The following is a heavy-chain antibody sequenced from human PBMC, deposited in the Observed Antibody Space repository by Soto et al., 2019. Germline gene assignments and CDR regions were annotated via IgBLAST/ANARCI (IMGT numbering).Heavy chain of an antibody. CDR2: INHSGST. CDR3: ARGPITTNPRFDP. Sequence: SETLSLTCAVYGGSFSGYYWSWIRQPPGKGLEWIGEINHSGSTNYNPSLKSRVTISIDTSKNQFSLKLSSVTAADTAVYYCARGPITTNPRFDPWGQGTLVTVS. CDR1: GGSFSGYY. V-gene: IGHV4-34*01. D-gene: IGHD3-22*01. J-gene: IGHJ5*02.